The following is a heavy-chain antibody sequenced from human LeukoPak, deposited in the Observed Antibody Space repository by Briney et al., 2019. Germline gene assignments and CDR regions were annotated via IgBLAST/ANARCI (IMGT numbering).Heavy chain of an antibody. Sequence: PGGSLRLSCAASGFTVSSNYMSWVRQAPGKGLEWVSVIYSGGSTYYADSVKGRFTISRDNSKNSLYLQMNSLRAEDTAVYYCASSGYGGNPGSSGNWFDPWGQGTLVTVSS. D-gene: IGHD4-23*01. CDR1: GFTVSSNY. J-gene: IGHJ5*02. V-gene: IGHV3-66*01. CDR3: ASSGYGGNPGSSGNWFDP. CDR2: IYSGGST.